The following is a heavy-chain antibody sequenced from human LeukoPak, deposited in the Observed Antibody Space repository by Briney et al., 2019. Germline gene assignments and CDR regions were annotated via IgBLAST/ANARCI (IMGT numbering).Heavy chain of an antibody. D-gene: IGHD3-16*01. Sequence: PGGSLRLSCGASGFTFGPYWMHWVRQTPGKGLVWVSRINSDGSSTSYADSVKGRFTISRDNAKNTVYLQMNSLRAEDTAVYYCARGGVDYWGQGTLVTVSS. J-gene: IGHJ4*02. CDR2: INSDGSST. CDR1: GFTFGPYW. V-gene: IGHV3-74*01. CDR3: ARGGVDY.